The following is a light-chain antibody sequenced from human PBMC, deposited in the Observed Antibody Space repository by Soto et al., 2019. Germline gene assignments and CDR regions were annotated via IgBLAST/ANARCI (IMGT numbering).Light chain of an antibody. CDR3: ATWDDSLRGVL. V-gene: IGLV1-47*01. J-gene: IGLJ7*01. Sequence: QSVLTQPPSASATPGQRIAISCSGGSSNIGSIYVYWYRQVPGTAPKLLIYTNDQRPSGVPDRFSGSKSGTSASLAISGLRSEDEADYYCATWDDSLRGVLFGGGTQLTVL. CDR2: TND. CDR1: SSNIGSIY.